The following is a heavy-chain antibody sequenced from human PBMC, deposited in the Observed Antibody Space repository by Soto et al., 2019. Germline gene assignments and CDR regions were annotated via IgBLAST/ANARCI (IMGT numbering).Heavy chain of an antibody. CDR1: GYTFTSYY. CDR3: ARGGGYCSSTSCYTGFPPPDY. Sequence: GASVKVSCKASGYTFTSYYMHWVRHARGQGLEWMGIINPSGGSTSYAQKFQGRVTMTRDTSTSTVYMELSSLRSDDTAVYYCARGGGYCSSTSCYTGFPPPDYWGQGTLVTVAS. D-gene: IGHD2-2*02. CDR2: INPSGGST. V-gene: IGHV1-46*03. J-gene: IGHJ4*02.